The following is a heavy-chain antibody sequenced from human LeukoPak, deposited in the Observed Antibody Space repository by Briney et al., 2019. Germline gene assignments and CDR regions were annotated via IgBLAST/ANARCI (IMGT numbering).Heavy chain of an antibody. J-gene: IGHJ4*02. V-gene: IGHV3-23*01. D-gene: IGHD3-10*01. CDR2: ISGSGGST. CDR1: GFTFSSYA. CDR3: AKKAMVRGVHVTTLQTPFDY. Sequence: PGGSLRLSCAASGFTFSSYAMSWVRQAPGKGLEWVSAISGSGGSTYYADSVKGRFTISRDNSKNTLYLQMNSLRAEDTAVYYCAKKAMVRGVHVTTLQTPFDYWGQGTLVTVSS.